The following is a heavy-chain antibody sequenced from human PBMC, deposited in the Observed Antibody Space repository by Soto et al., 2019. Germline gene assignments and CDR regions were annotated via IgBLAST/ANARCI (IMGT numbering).Heavy chain of an antibody. CDR3: ATHHGPTTSVNWFDP. J-gene: IGHJ5*02. Sequence: QVHLVQSGVEVKTPGASVKVSCQASGYTFFTYDISWVRQAPGQGLEWMGWISTYSGDTKYAQKFLGRVTMTTDTSTTTAYLELWSLTSDDSAVYYCATHHGPTTSVNWFDPWGQGTLVTVSS. V-gene: IGHV1-18*01. CDR1: GYTFFTYD. D-gene: IGHD5-12*01. CDR2: ISTYSGDT.